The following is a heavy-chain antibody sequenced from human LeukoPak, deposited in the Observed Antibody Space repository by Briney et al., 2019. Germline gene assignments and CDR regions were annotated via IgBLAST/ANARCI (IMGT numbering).Heavy chain of an antibody. V-gene: IGHV4-61*02. J-gene: IGHJ4*02. CDR1: GGSISSGSYY. Sequence: SETLSLTCTVSGGSISSGSYYWSWIRQPAGKGLEWIGRIYTSGSTNYNPSLKSRVTISVDTSKNQFSLKLSSVTAADTAVYYCASHCTNGVCYWGQGTLVTVSS. D-gene: IGHD2-8*01. CDR3: ASHCTNGVCY. CDR2: IYTSGST.